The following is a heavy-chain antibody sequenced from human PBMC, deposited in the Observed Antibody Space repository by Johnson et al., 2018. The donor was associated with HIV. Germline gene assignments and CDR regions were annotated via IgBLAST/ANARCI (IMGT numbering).Heavy chain of an antibody. D-gene: IGHD7-27*01. CDR1: GFTFSSYA. CDR2: ISYDGSNK. Sequence: QLVESGGGVVQPGRSLRLSCAASGFTFSSYAMHWVRQAPGKGLEWVAVISYDGSNKYYADSVKGRFTISRDNSKNTLYLQMNSLRAEDTAVYYCARALGANDAFDIWGQGTMVTVSS. V-gene: IGHV3-30-3*01. CDR3: ARALGANDAFDI. J-gene: IGHJ3*02.